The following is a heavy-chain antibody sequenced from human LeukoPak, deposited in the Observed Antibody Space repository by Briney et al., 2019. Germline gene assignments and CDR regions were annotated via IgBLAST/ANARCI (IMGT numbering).Heavy chain of an antibody. CDR2: ISGSGGST. V-gene: IGHV3-23*01. Sequence: PGGSLRLSCAASGFTFSSYAMSWVRQAPGKGLEWVSAISGSGGSTYYADSVKGRFTISRDNSKNTLYLQMNSLRAEDTAVYYCARERCSGGSCYSGYYFDYWGQGTLVTVSS. J-gene: IGHJ4*02. CDR1: GFTFSSYA. D-gene: IGHD2-15*01. CDR3: ARERCSGGSCYSGYYFDY.